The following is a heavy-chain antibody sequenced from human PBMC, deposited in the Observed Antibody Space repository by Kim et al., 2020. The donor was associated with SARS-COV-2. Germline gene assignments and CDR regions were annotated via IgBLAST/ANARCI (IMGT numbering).Heavy chain of an antibody. CDR2: ISGGDSST. J-gene: IGHJ6*01. D-gene: IGHD4-4*01. Sequence: GGSLRLSCTVSGFTFDTYALSWVRQAPGKGLEWVSAISGGDSSTYSADSVKGRVTISRDTSKNTLYLQMNSLRAEDTAVYYCSSHSMTTVSTRVQSYYYG. CDR1: GFTFDTYA. V-gene: IGHV3-23*01. CDR3: SSHSMTTVSTRVQSYYYG.